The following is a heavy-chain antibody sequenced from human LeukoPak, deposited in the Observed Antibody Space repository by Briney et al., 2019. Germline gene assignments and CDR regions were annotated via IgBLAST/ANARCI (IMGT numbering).Heavy chain of an antibody. CDR2: GFHTGIT. J-gene: IGHJ5*02. CDR1: SFSSSTSYY. Sequence: SETLSLTCVVSSFSSSTSYYWGWLRQPPGKGLGWIEVGFHTGITYYNTSLQSRPPIIIDTSKRHFSLQLTSVTAADTAVYFFARFAIVRDLATYSWIDPWGQGTLVTVSS. CDR3: ARFAIVRDLATYSWIDP. V-gene: IGHV4-38-2*01. D-gene: IGHD3-10*01.